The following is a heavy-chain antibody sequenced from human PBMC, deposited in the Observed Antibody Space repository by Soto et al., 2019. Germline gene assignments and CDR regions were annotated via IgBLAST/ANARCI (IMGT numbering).Heavy chain of an antibody. CDR2: INPATGAA. CDR1: GYPVTAYY. V-gene: IGHV1-2*02. D-gene: IGHD3-3*01. CDR3: AGGGGVGVAGSAAFEM. Sequence: QLHLVQSGAVVKKPGASVTVSCSASGYPVTAYYMHWVRQAPGRGLEWMGGINPATGAAKYTQTFQGRVTLARDTPTRTDFMEPSGLTSEDTAVFYFAGGGGVGVAGSAAFEMWGQGTLVTVSS. J-gene: IGHJ3*02.